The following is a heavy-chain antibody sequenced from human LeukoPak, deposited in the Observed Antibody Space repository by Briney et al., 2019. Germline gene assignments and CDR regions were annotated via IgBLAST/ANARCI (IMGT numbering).Heavy chain of an antibody. Sequence: SETLSLTCTVSRGSVSSGNYYWSWIRQHPGKGLEWIGYISSSGSTHYKSSLKSRVIKSADASTNQFSLRLSSVTAADTAFYYCARAVILTPPDYWGQGILVTVSS. V-gene: IGHV4-31*03. CDR2: ISSSGST. CDR3: ARAVILTPPDY. J-gene: IGHJ4*02. CDR1: RGSVSSGNYY. D-gene: IGHD3-9*01.